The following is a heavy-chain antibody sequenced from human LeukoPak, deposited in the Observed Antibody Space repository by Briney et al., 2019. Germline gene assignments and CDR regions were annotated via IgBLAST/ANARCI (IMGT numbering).Heavy chain of an antibody. D-gene: IGHD6-13*01. J-gene: IGHJ4*02. V-gene: IGHV4-39*07. CDR3: ASSNWLRDANFDS. CDR2: IYSSGST. Sequence: SETLSLTCNVSGVSISSSSYYWGWIRQPPGKGLEWIGSIYSSGSTYYNSSLKSRVTISVDTPKNQFSLKLTSVTASDSAVYYCASSNWLRDANFDSWGQGTLVTVSS. CDR1: GVSISSSSYY.